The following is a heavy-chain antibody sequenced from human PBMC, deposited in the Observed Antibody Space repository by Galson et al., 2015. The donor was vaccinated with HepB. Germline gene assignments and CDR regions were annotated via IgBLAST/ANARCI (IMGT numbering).Heavy chain of an antibody. J-gene: IGHJ4*02. Sequence: SVKVSCKASGFTFTSSAVQWVRQARGQRLEWIGWIVVGSGNTNYAQKFQERVTITRDMSTSTAYMALSSLRSEDTAVYYCAAGVQQLSPFDYWGQGTLVTVSS. V-gene: IGHV1-58*01. CDR3: AAGVQQLSPFDY. CDR2: IVVGSGNT. D-gene: IGHD6-13*01. CDR1: GFTFTSSA.